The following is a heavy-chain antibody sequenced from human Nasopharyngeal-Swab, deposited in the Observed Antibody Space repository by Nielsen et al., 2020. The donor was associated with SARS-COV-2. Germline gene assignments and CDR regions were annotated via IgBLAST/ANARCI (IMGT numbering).Heavy chain of an antibody. Sequence: ESLSLSCAASGFTFSSNFMSWVRQAPGKGLEWVANIKQDGSEKYYVDSVKGRFTISRDNAKNSLYLQMNSLRAEDTAVYYCARGRVYDDYWGQGTLVTVSS. J-gene: IGHJ4*02. V-gene: IGHV3-7*01. CDR2: IKQDGSEK. D-gene: IGHD6-13*01. CDR3: ARGRVYDDY. CDR1: GFTFSSNF.